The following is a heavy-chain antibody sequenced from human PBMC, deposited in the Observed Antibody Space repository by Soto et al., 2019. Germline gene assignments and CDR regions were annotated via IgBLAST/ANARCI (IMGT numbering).Heavy chain of an antibody. Sequence: QVQLVESGGGVLQPGRSLRLSCAASGFTFSSYGMHWVRQAPGKGLEWVAVIWYDGSNKYYADSVKGRFTISIDNSKNTLELQMNSQRGEDTAVYYCARDGVSWNYVRGYMDVWGKGTTVTVSS. J-gene: IGHJ6*03. CDR1: GFTFSSYG. V-gene: IGHV3-33*01. CDR2: IWYDGSNK. D-gene: IGHD1-7*01. CDR3: ARDGVSWNYVRGYMDV.